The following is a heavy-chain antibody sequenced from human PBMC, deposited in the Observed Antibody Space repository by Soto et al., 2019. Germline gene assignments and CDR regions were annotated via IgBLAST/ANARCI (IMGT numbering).Heavy chain of an antibody. D-gene: IGHD2-21*02. V-gene: IGHV4-30-4*08. CDR2: IHYSGSI. CDR1: GGSISYEYYH. CDR3: AREDDGGDRDYYGLDV. J-gene: IGHJ6*02. Sequence: SETLSLTCTVSGGSISYEYYHWTWIRQSPGEGLEWIGYIHYSGSIIYNPSFKSRVTISVDTSKNQFSLQLSSVTAADTAVYFCAREDDGGDRDYYGLDVWGQGTTVTVSS.